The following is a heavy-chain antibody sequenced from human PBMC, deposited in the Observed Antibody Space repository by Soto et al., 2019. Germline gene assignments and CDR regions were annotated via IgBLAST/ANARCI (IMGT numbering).Heavy chain of an antibody. Sequence: ASVTVSCKASGYTFTGYYMHWVRQAPGQGLEWMGWINPNSGGTNYAQKFQGWVTMTRDTSISTAYMELSRLGSDDTAVYYCARALSSSGYSGYDFPPWFDPWGQGTLVTVSS. CDR3: ARALSSSGYSGYDFPPWFDP. J-gene: IGHJ5*02. CDR1: GYTFTGYY. V-gene: IGHV1-2*04. D-gene: IGHD5-12*01. CDR2: INPNSGGT.